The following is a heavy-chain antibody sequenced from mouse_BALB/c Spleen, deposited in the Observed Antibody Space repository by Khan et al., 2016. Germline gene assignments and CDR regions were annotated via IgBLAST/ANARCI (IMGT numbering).Heavy chain of an antibody. CDR1: GFKIKDTY. J-gene: IGHJ2*01. CDR2: IDPANGNS. V-gene: IGHV14-3*02. D-gene: IGHD2-3*01. Sequence: VQLKQSGADLVKPGASVRLSCTASGFKIKDTYMHWVKQSPEKGLDWIGRIDPANGNSRYGPKFQGKATITTDTSSNTAYLHLSSLTSEDTAVYYCALEDGPYYFDYWGQGTTLTVSS. CDR3: ALEDGPYYFDY.